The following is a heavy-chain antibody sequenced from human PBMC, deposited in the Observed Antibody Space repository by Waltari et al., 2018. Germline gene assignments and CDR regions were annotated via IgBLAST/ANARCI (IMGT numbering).Heavy chain of an antibody. J-gene: IGHJ4*02. D-gene: IGHD6-13*01. V-gene: IGHV2-5*02. CDR1: GFSLTTSGAA. Sequence: QITVKESGPALVKPTQTLTLTCTSSGFSLTTSGAAVGWIRQPPGKALELLALLYWDDDKRYIPSLKSPLTITKDSSKTQVVLTMTNMDPVDTATYSCAHRRQQGAGVLFDFWGQGTLVTVSS. CDR2: LYWDDDK. CDR3: AHRRQQGAGVLFDF.